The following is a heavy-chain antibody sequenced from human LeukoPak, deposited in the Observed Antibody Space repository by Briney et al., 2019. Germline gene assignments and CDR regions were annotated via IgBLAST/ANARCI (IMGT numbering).Heavy chain of an antibody. CDR3: ARDRWELLSNSYHYCGLDV. CDR1: GFTFSSYG. V-gene: IGHV3-7*01. CDR2: IKQDGSEK. J-gene: IGHJ6*02. D-gene: IGHD2-15*01. Sequence: GGSLRLSCAASGFTFSSYGMHWVRQAPGKGLEWVANIKQDGSEKCYVDSVKGRFTISRDNAKNSLYLQMNSLRAEDTAVYYCARDRWELLSNSYHYCGLDVWGQGTTVTVSS.